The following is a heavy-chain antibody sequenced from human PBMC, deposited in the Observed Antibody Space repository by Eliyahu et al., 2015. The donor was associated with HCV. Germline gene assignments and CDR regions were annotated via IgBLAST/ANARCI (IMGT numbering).Heavy chain of an antibody. Sequence: QVHLVESAGGVVQPGRSLSLSCAXSXFTFKNHAMNWVRQAXGKGLEWVAVISPDGSDKYYADSVKGRFTISRDNSKNTLFLQMNSLRAEDTAVYYCARGGYNWNWNAFDIWGQGTTVTVSS. V-gene: IGHV3-30*04. CDR3: ARGGYNWNWNAFDI. CDR1: XFTFKNHA. J-gene: IGHJ3*02. D-gene: IGHD1-7*01. CDR2: ISPDGSDK.